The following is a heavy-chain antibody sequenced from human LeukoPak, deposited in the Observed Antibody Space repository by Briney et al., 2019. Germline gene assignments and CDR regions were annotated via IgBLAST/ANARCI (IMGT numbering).Heavy chain of an antibody. Sequence: GGSLRLSCAASGFTFSSYAMSWVRQAPGKGLEWVSGISASGDNTYYADSVKGRFTISRDNSKNTLALQMNSLRAEDTAVYYCAKSTYYDSSGYPPPFDYWGQGTLVTVSS. CDR3: AKSTYYDSSGYPPPFDY. V-gene: IGHV3-23*01. J-gene: IGHJ4*02. CDR2: ISASGDNT. D-gene: IGHD3-22*01. CDR1: GFTFSSYA.